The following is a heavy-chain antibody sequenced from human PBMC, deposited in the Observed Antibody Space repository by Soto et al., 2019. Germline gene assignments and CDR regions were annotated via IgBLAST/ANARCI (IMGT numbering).Heavy chain of an antibody. CDR1: GFIFGNYM. V-gene: IGHV3-23*01. CDR3: APHVHCSGGSCHYDAFDI. CDR2: IRDGGEST. D-gene: IGHD2-15*01. Sequence: EVQLLESGGGLVQPGESLRLSCAFSGFIFGNYMMTWVRQAPGKGLEWVSTIRDGGESTYYADSVKGRFTISRDNSKHTLYVQMDSLGVEDTAVYYCAPHVHCSGGSCHYDAFDIRGQGTMVTVSS. J-gene: IGHJ3*02.